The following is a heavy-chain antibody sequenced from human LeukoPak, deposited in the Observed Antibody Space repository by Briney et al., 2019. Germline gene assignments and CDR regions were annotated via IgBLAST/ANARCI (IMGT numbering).Heavy chain of an antibody. CDR3: ARGSSGGWYWYFEL. CDR1: GGSISSSY. Sequence: PSETLSLTCTVSGGSISSSYWSWIRQPPGKGLEWIGYIYYTGSTNYNPSLKSRVTISVDTSKNQFSLKLSSVTAADTAVYYCARGSSGGWYWYFELWGRGTLVTVSS. V-gene: IGHV4-59*01. D-gene: IGHD6-19*01. J-gene: IGHJ2*01. CDR2: IYYTGST.